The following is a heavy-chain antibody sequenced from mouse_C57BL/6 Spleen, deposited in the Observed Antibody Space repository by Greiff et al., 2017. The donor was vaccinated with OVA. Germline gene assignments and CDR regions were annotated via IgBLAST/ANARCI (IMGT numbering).Heavy chain of an antibody. CDR2: IDPSDSYT. V-gene: IGHV1-50*01. CDR3: ARPPDGSSTAFAY. D-gene: IGHD1-1*01. J-gene: IGHJ3*01. Sequence: QVQLKQPGAELVKPGASVKLSCKASGYTFTSYWMQWVKQRPGQGLEWIGEIDPSDSYTNYNQKFKGKATLTVDTSSSTAYMQLSSLTSEDSAVYYCARPPDGSSTAFAYWGQGTLVTVSA. CDR1: GYTFTSYW.